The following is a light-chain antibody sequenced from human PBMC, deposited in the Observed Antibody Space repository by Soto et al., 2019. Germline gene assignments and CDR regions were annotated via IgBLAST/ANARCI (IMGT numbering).Light chain of an antibody. V-gene: IGKV3-15*01. CDR3: QQYNYWPLT. Sequence: EKVMTQSPAALSVSPGERATLSCRASQSVNSNLAWYQQKPGQAPRLLLYGASTRATGVPARFSGSASGTEFTFTISSLQPADSPVYYCQQYNYWPLTFGGGTKVETK. CDR2: GAS. J-gene: IGKJ4*01. CDR1: QSVNSN.